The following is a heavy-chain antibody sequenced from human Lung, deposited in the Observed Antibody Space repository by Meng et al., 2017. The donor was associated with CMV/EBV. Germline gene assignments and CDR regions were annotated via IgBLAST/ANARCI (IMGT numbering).Heavy chain of an antibody. V-gene: IGHV3-74*01. CDR1: GFTVRTHW. J-gene: IGHJ4*02. CDR3: ARGVAEYLGWEMGH. CDR2: IDNDDGRST. D-gene: IGHD2/OR15-2a*01. Sequence: EVQLVESGGGLVSPGGSLRLSCEVSGFTVRTHWIHWVRQVPGKGLEWLSRIDNDDGRSTSYADSVKGRFTISRDNAKNTLYLEMNSLRVEDTAVYYCARGVAEYLGWEMGHWGQGTLVTVSS.